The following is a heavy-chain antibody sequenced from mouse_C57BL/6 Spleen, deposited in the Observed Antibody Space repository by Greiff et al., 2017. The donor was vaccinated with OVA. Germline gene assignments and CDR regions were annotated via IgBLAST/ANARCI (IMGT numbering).Heavy chain of an antibody. CDR2: IDPSDSYT. CDR3: AKGNYYGSRYYFDY. D-gene: IGHD1-1*01. V-gene: IGHV1-50*01. J-gene: IGHJ2*01. Sequence: VKLQQPGAELVKPGASVKLSCKASGYTFTSYWMQWVKQRPGQGLEWIGEIDPSDSYTNYTQKFKGQATLTVDTSSSTAYMQLSSLTSEDSAVYYCAKGNYYGSRYYFDYWGQGTTLTVSS. CDR1: GYTFTSYW.